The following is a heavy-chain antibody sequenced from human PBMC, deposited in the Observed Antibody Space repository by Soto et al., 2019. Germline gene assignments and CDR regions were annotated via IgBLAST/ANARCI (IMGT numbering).Heavy chain of an antibody. V-gene: IGHV3-48*02. CDR1: GFSFSTYD. CDR3: ARDPQRGYSGMNV. J-gene: IGHJ6*02. CDR2: ISSGGQTI. Sequence: EVQLVESGGGLVQPGGSLRLSCAASGFSFSTYDMNWVRQAPGKGLEWVSYISSGGQTIKSTDSVKGRFTISRDNAKKSLYLQVSGLRDEDTGVYYWARDPQRGYSGMNVWGQGTTVTVAS. D-gene: IGHD2-2*01.